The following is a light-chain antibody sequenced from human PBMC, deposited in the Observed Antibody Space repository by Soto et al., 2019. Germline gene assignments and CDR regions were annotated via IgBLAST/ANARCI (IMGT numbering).Light chain of an antibody. Sequence: DLQMTQSPSTLSASVGDRVTITCRASQSLSSWLSWYQHKPGKGPKLLMYRASSLEAGAPSRFSGSESGTAFTLTISSLQPDDVATYFCQQYLTVSRIFGQGTKVEIK. CDR2: RAS. CDR3: QQYLTVSRI. V-gene: IGKV1-5*03. J-gene: IGKJ1*01. CDR1: QSLSSW.